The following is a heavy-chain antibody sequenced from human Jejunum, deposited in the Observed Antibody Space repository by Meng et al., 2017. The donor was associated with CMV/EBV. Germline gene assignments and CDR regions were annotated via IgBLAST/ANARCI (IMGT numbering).Heavy chain of an antibody. Sequence: GAEVKKSGALVKVSCKASGYKFIAYYLNWVRQAPGQGLEYMGRINPHSGATIYAQRFQGRVTMTRETSINPAYMELSSLRSDDPAIYYCATLEGPFRSTSGSAPDFWGQGTLVTVSS. D-gene: IGHD2/OR15-2a*01. CDR3: ATLEGPFRSTSGSAPDF. CDR1: GYKFIAYY. CDR2: INPHSGAT. J-gene: IGHJ4*02. V-gene: IGHV1-2*06.